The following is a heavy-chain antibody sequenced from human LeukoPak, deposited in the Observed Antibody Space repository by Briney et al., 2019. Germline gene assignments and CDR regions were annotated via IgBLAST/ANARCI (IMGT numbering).Heavy chain of an antibody. CDR1: GGSFSGYY. CDR3: ARRPRRDYVWGSYRYDY. D-gene: IGHD3-16*02. J-gene: IGHJ4*02. V-gene: IGHV4-34*01. Sequence: PSETLSLTCAVYGGSFSGYYWSWIRQPPGKGLEWIGEINHSGSTNYNPSLKSRVTISVDTSKNQLSLKLSSVTAADTAVYYCARRPRRDYVWGSYRYDYWGQGTLVTVSS. CDR2: INHSGST.